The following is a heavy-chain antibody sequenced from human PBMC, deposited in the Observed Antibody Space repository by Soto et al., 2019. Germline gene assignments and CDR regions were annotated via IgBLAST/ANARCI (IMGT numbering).Heavy chain of an antibody. CDR2: FDPEDGET. J-gene: IGHJ6*03. V-gene: IGHV1-24*01. Sequence: AASVKVSCKVSGYTLTELSMHWVRKAPGKGLEWMGGFDPEDGETIYAQKFQGRVTMTEDTSTDTAYMELSSLRSEDTAVYYCATSGICTNGVCYTPYYYYYYMDVWGKGTTVTVSS. CDR3: ATSGICTNGVCYTPYYYYYYMDV. CDR1: GYTLTELS. D-gene: IGHD2-8*01.